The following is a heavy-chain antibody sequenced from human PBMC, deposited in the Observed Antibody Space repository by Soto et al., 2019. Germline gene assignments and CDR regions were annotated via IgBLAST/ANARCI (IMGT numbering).Heavy chain of an antibody. Sequence: PGGSLRVTCEASGVTVSSNAMTWVRQAPGKGLEWVSAISDSGGSTYYADSVAGRFTISRDNSRHTLYLQMNSLRAEDTAIYYCAKALGRDFSDFDSWGQGTQVTVSS. CDR1: GVTVSSNA. J-gene: IGHJ4*02. CDR2: ISDSGGST. CDR3: AKALGRDFSDFDS. D-gene: IGHD3-10*01. V-gene: IGHV3-23*01.